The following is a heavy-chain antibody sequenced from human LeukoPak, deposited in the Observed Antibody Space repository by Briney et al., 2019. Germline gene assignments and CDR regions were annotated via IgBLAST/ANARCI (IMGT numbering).Heavy chain of an antibody. CDR1: GFAFSDYG. CDR3: ATSTGYSSGWFDY. CDR2: ISYDGSNK. V-gene: IGHV3-30*03. J-gene: IGHJ4*02. D-gene: IGHD6-19*01. Sequence: GGSLRLSCAASGFAFSDYGMHWVRQAPGKGLEWVAVISYDGSNKYYADSVKGRFTISRDNSKNTGYLQMNSLRGDDTAVYYCATSTGYSSGWFDYWGQGTLVTVSS.